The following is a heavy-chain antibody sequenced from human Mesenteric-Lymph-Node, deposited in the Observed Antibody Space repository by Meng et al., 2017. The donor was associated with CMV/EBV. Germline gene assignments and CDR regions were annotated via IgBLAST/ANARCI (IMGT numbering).Heavy chain of an antibody. J-gene: IGHJ4*02. CDR3: ARDGDYYDSSGYNPFDY. CDR1: GGSISSSSYY. D-gene: IGHD3-22*01. Sequence: QLQLQESGPGLVKPSETLSLTCTGPGGSISSSSYYWGWIRQPPGKGLEWIGSIYYSGSTYYNPSLKSRVTISVDTSKNQFSLKLSSVTAADTAVYYCARDGDYYDSSGYNPFDYWGQGTLVTVSS. V-gene: IGHV4-39*07. CDR2: IYYSGST.